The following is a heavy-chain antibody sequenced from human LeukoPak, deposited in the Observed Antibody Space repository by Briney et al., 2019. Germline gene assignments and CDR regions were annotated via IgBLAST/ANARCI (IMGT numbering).Heavy chain of an antibody. Sequence: PSETLSLTCTVSGVSISSSSYYWGWIRQPPGKGLEWFGSIYYSGSTYYHPSLKSRVTISVDTSKNQFSLKLSTVTAADTAVYYCARHVAPHYYDSSGPYYEAFDIWGQGTMVTVSS. CDR2: IYYSGST. CDR1: GVSISSSSYY. D-gene: IGHD3-22*01. J-gene: IGHJ3*02. CDR3: ARHVAPHYYDSSGPYYEAFDI. V-gene: IGHV4-39*01.